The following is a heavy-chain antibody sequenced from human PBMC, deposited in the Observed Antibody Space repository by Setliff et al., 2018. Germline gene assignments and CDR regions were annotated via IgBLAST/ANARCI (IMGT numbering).Heavy chain of an antibody. Sequence: PGGSLRLSCAASGFAFSNYEMNWVRQAPGKGLEWISYISNSDPTIYYADSVKGRFTVSSDNAKNSLYLQMNSLRAEDTAVYYCARDGGDYWGQGTLVTVSS. V-gene: IGHV3-48*03. CDR3: ARDGGDY. J-gene: IGHJ4*02. CDR1: GFAFSNYE. CDR2: ISNSDPTI.